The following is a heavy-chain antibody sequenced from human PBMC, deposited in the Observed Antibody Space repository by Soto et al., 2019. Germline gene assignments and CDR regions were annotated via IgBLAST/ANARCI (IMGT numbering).Heavy chain of an antibody. Sequence: ASVKVSCEASGYTFTTYSIHWVRQAPGQRLEWMGWIHAGNGNTEHSQKFQGRVTITRDTSASTAYLELGSLRSEDTAVYYCARAACSSTSCYNYYAYGMDVWGQGTAVTVSS. CDR1: GYTFTTYS. J-gene: IGHJ6*02. D-gene: IGHD2-2*01. CDR2: IHAGNGNT. CDR3: ARAACSSTSCYNYYAYGMDV. V-gene: IGHV1-3*01.